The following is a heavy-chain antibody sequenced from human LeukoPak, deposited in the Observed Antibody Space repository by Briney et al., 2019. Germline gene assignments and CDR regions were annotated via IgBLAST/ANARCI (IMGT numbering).Heavy chain of an antibody. CDR3: ARGRWLRLAYYYGMDV. Sequence: SSETLSLTCAVYGGSFSGYYWSWIRQPPGKGLEWIGEINHSGSTNYNPSLKSRVTISVDTSKNQFSLKLSSVTAADTAVYYCARGRWLRLAYYYGMDVWGKGTMVTASS. CDR1: GGSFSGYY. V-gene: IGHV4-34*01. D-gene: IGHD5-12*01. J-gene: IGHJ6*04. CDR2: INHSGST.